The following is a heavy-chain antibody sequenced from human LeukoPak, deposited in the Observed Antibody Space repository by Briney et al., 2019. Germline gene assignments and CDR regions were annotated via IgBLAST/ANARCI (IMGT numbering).Heavy chain of an antibody. Sequence: ASVKVSCKASGGTFSSYAISWVRQAPGQGLEWMGGIIPIFGTANYAQKFQGRVTITADKSTSTAYMERSSLRSEDTAVYYCARVRGYSSGWYAVWFDPWGQGTLVTVSS. CDR3: ARVRGYSSGWYAVWFDP. J-gene: IGHJ5*02. CDR2: IIPIFGTA. V-gene: IGHV1-69*06. CDR1: GGTFSSYA. D-gene: IGHD6-19*01.